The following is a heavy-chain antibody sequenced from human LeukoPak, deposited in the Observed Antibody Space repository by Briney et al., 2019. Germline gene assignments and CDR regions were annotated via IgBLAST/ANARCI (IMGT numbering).Heavy chain of an antibody. J-gene: IGHJ4*02. CDR1: GYTFTNYY. D-gene: IGHD2-15*01. CDR3: AREDRYCSGGTCSSPVDY. V-gene: IGHV1-46*01. CDR2: INPSGGSR. Sequence: AASVKVSCKAFGYTFTNYYMHWVRQAPGQGLEWMGIINPSGGSRSYAQKFQGRVTMTRDTSTSTVYMELSSLRYEDTAVYYCAREDRYCSGGTCSSPVDYWGQGTLVTVSS.